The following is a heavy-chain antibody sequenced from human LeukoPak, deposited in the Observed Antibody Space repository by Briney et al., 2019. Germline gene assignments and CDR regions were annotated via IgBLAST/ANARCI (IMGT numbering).Heavy chain of an antibody. CDR1: GLTFSCFA. J-gene: IGHJ6*03. Sequence: PGGSLRHSRGPSGLTFSCFAMSGVRQAPGEGLEWGSDINGRGGSTYYAASVKGRFTISKDNSQNTLYLQLYSLRADDRVLFYFVPREKWSCYTDVWGKGTSVTVSS. CDR3: VPREKWSCYTDV. D-gene: IGHD2-15*01. CDR2: INGRGGST. V-gene: IGHV3-23*01.